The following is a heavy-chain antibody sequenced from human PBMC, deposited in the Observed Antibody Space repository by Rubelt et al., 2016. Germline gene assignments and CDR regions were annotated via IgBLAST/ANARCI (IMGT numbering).Heavy chain of an antibody. CDR1: GYTFTSYY. CDR3: VVDAFDI. Sequence: QVQLVQSGAEVKKPGASVKVSCKASGYTFTSYYMHWVRQAPGQGLEWMGWISTYNGNTNYAQKLQGRVTITTDTSTSTAYMDLRSLRSDDTAVYYCVVDAFDIWGQGTMVTVSS. J-gene: IGHJ3*02. CDR2: ISTYNGNT. D-gene: IGHD2-21*01. V-gene: IGHV1-18*04.